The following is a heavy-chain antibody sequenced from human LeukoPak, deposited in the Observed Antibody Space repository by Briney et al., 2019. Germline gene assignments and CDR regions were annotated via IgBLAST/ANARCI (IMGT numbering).Heavy chain of an antibody. CDR1: GYSFTSYW. V-gene: IGHV5-51*01. D-gene: IGHD3-22*01. J-gene: IGHJ4*02. CDR2: IYPGDSDT. CDR3: ARGAYYYDSSGYYFFDY. Sequence: GESLKISCKGSGYSFTSYWIGWVRQMPGKGLEWMGIIYPGDSDTRYSPSFRGQVTISADKSISTAYLQWSSLKASDTAMYYCARGAYYYDSSGYYFFDYWGQGTLVTVSS.